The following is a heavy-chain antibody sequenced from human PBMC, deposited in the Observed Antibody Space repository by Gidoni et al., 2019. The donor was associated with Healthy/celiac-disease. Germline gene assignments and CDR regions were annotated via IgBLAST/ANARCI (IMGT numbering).Heavy chain of an antibody. Sequence: EVQLLESGGGLVQPGGSLRLACEASGFTFSSYAMSWVRQAPGKGLELVPAIGGKCGSTYYADSVKGRFTISRDNSKNTLYLQMNSLRAEDTAVYYCAKDLVVPAAIRPHNPNWFDPWGQGTLVTVSS. D-gene: IGHD2-2*02. CDR1: GFTFSSYA. CDR3: AKDLVVPAAIRPHNPNWFDP. J-gene: IGHJ5*02. CDR2: IGGKCGST. V-gene: IGHV3-23*01.